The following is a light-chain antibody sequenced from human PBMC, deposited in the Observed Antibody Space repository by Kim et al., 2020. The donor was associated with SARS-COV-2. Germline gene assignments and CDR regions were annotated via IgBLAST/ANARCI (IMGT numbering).Light chain of an antibody. J-gene: IGKJ3*01. CDR2: EAS. V-gene: IGKV1-27*01. Sequence: ASVGDRVTLTCRASQGISNYLAWYQQKPGKVPKLLIYEASTLQSGVPSRFSGSGSGTDFTLTISSLQPEDVATYYCQKYNIAPFTFGPGTKVDIK. CDR3: QKYNIAPFT. CDR1: QGISNY.